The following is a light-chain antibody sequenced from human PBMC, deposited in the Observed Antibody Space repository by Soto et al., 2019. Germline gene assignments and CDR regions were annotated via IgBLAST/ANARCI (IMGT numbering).Light chain of an antibody. J-gene: IGKJ4*01. Sequence: DIQMTQSPSSLSASVGDRVTITCRASRSITNYLNWYQHRPGKAPKLLIYAASSLQSGVPSRFSGSGSGTDFTLTISSLQPEDFATYYCQQANSFPRTFGGGTKVDIK. CDR3: QQANSFPRT. CDR2: AAS. V-gene: IGKV1-39*01. CDR1: RSITNY.